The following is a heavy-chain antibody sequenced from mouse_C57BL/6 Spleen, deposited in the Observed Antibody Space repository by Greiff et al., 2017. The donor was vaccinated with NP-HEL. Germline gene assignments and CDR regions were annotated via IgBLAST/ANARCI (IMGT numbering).Heavy chain of an antibody. CDR2: IDPENGDT. Sequence: VQLKESGAELVRPGASVKLSCTASGFNIKDDYMHWVKQRPEQGLEWIGWIDPENGDTEYASKFQGKATITADTSSNTAYLQLSSLTSEDTAVYYCTTRTTVVADYWGQGTTLTVSS. J-gene: IGHJ2*01. CDR3: TTRTTVVADY. CDR1: GFNIKDDY. D-gene: IGHD1-1*01. V-gene: IGHV14-4*01.